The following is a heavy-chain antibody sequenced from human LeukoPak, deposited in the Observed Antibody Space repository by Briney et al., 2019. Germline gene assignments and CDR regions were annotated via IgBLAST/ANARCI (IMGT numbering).Heavy chain of an antibody. CDR2: INHNGGTT. CDR1: GFTFSIFT. CDR3: AKDGLCPSVCPTKIDVAGYVDS. D-gene: IGHD6-19*01. Sequence: GGSLRLSCAASGFTFSIFTMNWVRQALGKGLEWVSIINHNGGTTYYTDSVKGRFTISRDNSNNTVYLQMNSLRAEDTAIYYCAKDGLCPSVCPTKIDVAGYVDSWGQGTLVTVSS. V-gene: IGHV3-23*01. J-gene: IGHJ4*02.